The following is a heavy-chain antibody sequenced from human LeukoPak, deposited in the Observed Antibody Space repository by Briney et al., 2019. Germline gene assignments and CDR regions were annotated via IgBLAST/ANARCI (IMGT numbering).Heavy chain of an antibody. D-gene: IGHD3-16*01. V-gene: IGHV3-64*01. CDR3: ARDSSGGVFDY. Sequence: GGSLRLSCAASGFTFSSYAMHWVRQAPGKGLEYVSAISSNGGSTYYANSVKGRFTISRDNSKNTLYLQMGSLRAEDMAVYYCARDSSGGVFDYWGQGTLVTVSS. CDR2: ISSNGGST. CDR1: GFTFSSYA. J-gene: IGHJ4*02.